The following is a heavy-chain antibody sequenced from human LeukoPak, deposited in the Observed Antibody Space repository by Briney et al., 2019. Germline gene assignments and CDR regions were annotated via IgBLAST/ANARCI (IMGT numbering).Heavy chain of an antibody. CDR2: LRNDESEV. Sequence: GGSLRLSCAASGFIFRNYGMHWVRQAPGKGLEWVAFLRNDESEVFYADSVKGRFIISRDNSKNTLYLQMNSLRAEDTAVYYCARVSTTVTTYVYWGQGTLVTVSS. D-gene: IGHD4-17*01. CDR3: ARVSTTVTTYVY. V-gene: IGHV3-30*02. J-gene: IGHJ4*02. CDR1: GFIFRNYG.